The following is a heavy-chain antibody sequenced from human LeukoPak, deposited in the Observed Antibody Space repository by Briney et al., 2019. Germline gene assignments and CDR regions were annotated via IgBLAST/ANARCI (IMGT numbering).Heavy chain of an antibody. CDR1: GDSSSSYY. V-gene: IGHV4-59*08. D-gene: IGHD1-26*01. CDR2: IYYSWST. Sequence: SETLSLTCSVSGDSSSSYYWSWIRQPPGKGLEWIGYIYYSWSTNYNPSLKSRVSMSIDTSKRQFSLKLSSVTAADTAAYYCARQPDIGSGIDPWGQGTLVTVSS. J-gene: IGHJ5*02. CDR3: ARQPDIGSGIDP.